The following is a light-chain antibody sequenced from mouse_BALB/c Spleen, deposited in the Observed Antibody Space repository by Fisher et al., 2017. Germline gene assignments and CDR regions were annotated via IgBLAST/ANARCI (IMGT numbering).Light chain of an antibody. J-gene: IGKJ5*01. CDR2: STS. Sequence: DIVITQSTAIMSASPGEKVTMTCRASSSVSSSYLHWYQQKSGASPKLWIYSTSNLASGVPARFSGSGSGTSYSLTISSVEAEDAATYYCQQYSGYPLTFGAGTKLELK. CDR3: QQYSGYPLT. CDR1: SSVSSSY. V-gene: IGKV4-57-1*01.